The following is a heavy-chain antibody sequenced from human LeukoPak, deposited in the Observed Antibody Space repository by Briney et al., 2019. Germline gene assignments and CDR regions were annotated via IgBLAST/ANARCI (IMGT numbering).Heavy chain of an antibody. V-gene: IGHV1-69*05. J-gene: IGHJ3*02. CDR2: IIPIFGAT. Sequence: SVKVSXKASGGSFSSYSINWVRQAPGQGLEWMGRIIPIFGATNYAQNFQGRVTITTDESTSTVYMELSSLRSEDTALYYCARASSDMYDFEIWGQGTMVTVSS. D-gene: IGHD3-10*01. CDR3: ARASSDMYDFEI. CDR1: GGSFSSYS.